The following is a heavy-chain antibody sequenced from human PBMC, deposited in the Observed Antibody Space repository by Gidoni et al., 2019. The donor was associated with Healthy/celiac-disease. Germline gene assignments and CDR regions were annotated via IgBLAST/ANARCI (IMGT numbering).Heavy chain of an antibody. V-gene: IGHV3-64D*06. CDR3: VKDIKTTVVFQH. CDR2: ISSNGGST. CDR1: GCPFSSFA. Sequence: EVQLVESGGGLVQPGGSLRLSCSASGCPFSSFAMHWVRQAPGKGLEYVSAISSNGGSTYYADSVKGRFTISRDNSKNTLYLQMSSLRAEDTAVYYCVKDIKTTVVFQHWGQGTLVTVSS. J-gene: IGHJ1*01. D-gene: IGHD4-17*01.